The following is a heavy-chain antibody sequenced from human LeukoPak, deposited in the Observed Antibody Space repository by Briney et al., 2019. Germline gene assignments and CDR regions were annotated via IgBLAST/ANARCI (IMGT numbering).Heavy chain of an antibody. CDR3: AKTGITMVRGVPDPYDY. CDR1: GFTFSSYA. J-gene: IGHJ4*02. D-gene: IGHD3-10*01. V-gene: IGHV3-30*18. Sequence: GGSLRLSCAASGFTFSSYAMHWVRQAPGKGLEWVAVISYDGSNKYYADSVKGRFTISRDNSKNTLYLQMNSLRAEDTAVYYCAKTGITMVRGVPDPYDYWGQGTLVTVSS. CDR2: ISYDGSNK.